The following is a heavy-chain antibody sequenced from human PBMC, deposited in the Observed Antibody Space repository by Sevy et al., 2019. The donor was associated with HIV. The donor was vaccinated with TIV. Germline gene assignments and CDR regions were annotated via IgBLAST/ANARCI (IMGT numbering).Heavy chain of an antibody. CDR3: AGTGSYADTYYYYYAMDV. J-gene: IGHJ6*02. Sequence: GGSLRLSCAASAFTFSSYWMTWVRQAPGKGLEWVANINQDGSEENYVYSVKGRFTIFRDNAKNSLFLQMNSLRAEDTAVYYCAGTGSYADTYYYYYAMDVWGPGTTVTVSS. CDR2: INQDGSEE. V-gene: IGHV3-7*01. D-gene: IGHD3-16*01. CDR1: AFTFSSYW.